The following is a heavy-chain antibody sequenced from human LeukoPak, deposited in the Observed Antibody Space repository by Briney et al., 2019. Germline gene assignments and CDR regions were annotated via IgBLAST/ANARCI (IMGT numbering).Heavy chain of an antibody. Sequence: PSETLSLTCAVSGGSISSNNWWGWVRQHPGKGLEWIGYIYYSGSTYYNPSLKSRVTISVDTSKNQFSLKLSSVTAADTAVYYCARENLPDAFDIWGQGTMVTVSS. CDR2: IYYSGST. CDR3: ARENLPDAFDI. CDR1: GGSISSNNW. J-gene: IGHJ3*02. V-gene: IGHV4-31*11.